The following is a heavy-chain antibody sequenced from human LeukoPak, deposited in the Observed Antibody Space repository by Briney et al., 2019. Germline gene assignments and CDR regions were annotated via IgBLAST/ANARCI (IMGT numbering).Heavy chain of an antibody. CDR3: AGDGYCSGGSCYSGYAFDI. D-gene: IGHD2-15*01. V-gene: IGHV4-4*07. J-gene: IGHJ3*02. CDR1: GGSISSYY. CDR2: IYTSGST. Sequence: SETLSLTCTVSGGSISSYYWSWIRQPAGKGLEWIGRIYTSGSTNYNPSLKSRVTMSVDTSKNQFSLKLSSVTAADTAVYYCAGDGYCSGGSCYSGYAFDIWGQGTMVTVSS.